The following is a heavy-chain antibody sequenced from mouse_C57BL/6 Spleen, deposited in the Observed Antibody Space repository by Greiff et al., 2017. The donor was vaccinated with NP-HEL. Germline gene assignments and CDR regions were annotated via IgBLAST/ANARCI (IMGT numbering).Heavy chain of an antibody. D-gene: IGHD1-1*01. V-gene: IGHV5-4*01. CDR3: ARDWDGRSHWYFDV. CDR1: GFTFSSYA. J-gene: IGHJ1*03. CDR2: ISDGGSYT. Sequence: EVQRVESGGGLVKPGGSLKLSCAASGFTFSSYAMSWVRQTPEKRLEWVATISDGGSYTDYPDKVKGRFTISRDEAKNNLYLQMSHLKSEDTAMYYCARDWDGRSHWYFDVWGTGTTVTVSS.